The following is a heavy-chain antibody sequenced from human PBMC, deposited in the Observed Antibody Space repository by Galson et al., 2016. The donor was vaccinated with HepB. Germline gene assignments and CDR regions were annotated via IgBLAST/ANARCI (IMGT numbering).Heavy chain of an antibody. CDR3: AKDGRIYCSSASCHDHFHY. J-gene: IGHJ4*02. CDR2: ISYDGSNK. CDR1: GFTFSSYG. V-gene: IGHV3-30*18. Sequence: SLRLSCAASGFTFSSYGMHWARQAPGKGLGWVALISYDGSNKKYADSVKGRFTISRDNSKKTLYLQMNSLRAEDTAVYYCAKDGRIYCSSASCHDHFHYWGQGTLVTVSS. D-gene: IGHD2-2*01.